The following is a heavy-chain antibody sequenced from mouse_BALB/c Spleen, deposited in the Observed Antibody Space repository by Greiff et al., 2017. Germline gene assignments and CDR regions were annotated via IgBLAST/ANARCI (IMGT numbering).Heavy chain of an antibody. Sequence: VKLQESGTVLARPGASVKMSCKASGYSFTSYWMHWVKQRPGQGLEWIGYINPSSGYTNYNQKFKDKATLTADKSSSTAYMQLSSLTSEGSAVYYCARDLYWGQGTTLTVSA. CDR2: INPSSGYT. CDR3: ARDLY. J-gene: IGHJ2*01. V-gene: IGHV1-4*01. CDR1: GYSFTSYW.